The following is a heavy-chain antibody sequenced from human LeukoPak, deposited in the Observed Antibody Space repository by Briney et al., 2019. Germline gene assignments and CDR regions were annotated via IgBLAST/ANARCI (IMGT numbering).Heavy chain of an antibody. CDR3: ARMKMGGWDP. CDR2: ISSSSSYI. D-gene: IGHD2-15*01. CDR1: GFTFSSYS. J-gene: IGHJ5*02. V-gene: IGHV3-21*04. Sequence: PGGSLRLSCAASGFTFSSYSMNWVRQAPGKGLEWVSSISSSSSYIYYADSVKGRFTNSRDNAKNSLYLQMNSLRAEDTAVYYCARMKMGGWDPWGQGTLVTVSS.